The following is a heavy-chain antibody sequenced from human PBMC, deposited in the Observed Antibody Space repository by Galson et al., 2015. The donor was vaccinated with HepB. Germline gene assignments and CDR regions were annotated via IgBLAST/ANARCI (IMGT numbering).Heavy chain of an antibody. Sequence: SVKVSCKASGHTFSDYSITWVRQAPGQGLEWMGWINTISGNPTYARGFTGRFVFSLDTSVSTAYLQISSLKAEDTAIYYCARDSTRVDYWGQGTLVTVSS. D-gene: IGHD2-15*01. CDR3: ARDSTRVDY. CDR1: GHTFSDYS. J-gene: IGHJ4*02. CDR2: INTISGNP. V-gene: IGHV7-4-1*02.